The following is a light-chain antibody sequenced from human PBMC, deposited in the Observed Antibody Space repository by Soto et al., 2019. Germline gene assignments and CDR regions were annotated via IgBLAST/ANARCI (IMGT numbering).Light chain of an antibody. J-gene: IGLJ1*01. CDR3: CSYAGISTFYV. CDR2: GVN. Sequence: QSALTQPASVSGSPGQSITISCTGTSSDVGSYNLVSWYQQYPGKAPKLMIYGVNKRPSGVSNRFSGSKSGNTASLTIFGLQAEDEADYYCCSYAGISTFYVFGTGTKVTVL. CDR1: SSDVGSYNL. V-gene: IGLV2-23*02.